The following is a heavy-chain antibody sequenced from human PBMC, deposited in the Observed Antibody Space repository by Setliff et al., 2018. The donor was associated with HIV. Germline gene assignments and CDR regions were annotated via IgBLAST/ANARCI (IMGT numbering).Heavy chain of an antibody. CDR3: ARERDSSGYRFDY. V-gene: IGHV1-3*03. D-gene: IGHD3-22*01. J-gene: IGHJ4*02. CDR2: INVDSGNT. CDR1: GFTFTNYA. Sequence: ASVKVSCKASGFTFTNYAIHWVRQAPGQRLEWMGWINVDSGNTKYLQDLQGRVTITKDRSASTAYMEVSNLRSEDMAVYYCARERDSSGYRFDYWGQGTLVTVSS.